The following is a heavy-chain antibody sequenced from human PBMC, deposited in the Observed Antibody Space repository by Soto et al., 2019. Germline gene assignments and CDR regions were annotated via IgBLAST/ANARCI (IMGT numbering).Heavy chain of an antibody. D-gene: IGHD3-22*01. Sequence: VASVKVSCKASGGTFSSYAISWVRQAPGQGLEWMGGIIPIFGTANYAQKFQGRVTITADESTSTAYMELSSLRSEDTAVYYCARGGYYHDSSGYQNLALDYWGQGTLVTVSS. CDR2: IIPIFGTA. J-gene: IGHJ4*02. V-gene: IGHV1-69*13. CDR3: ARGGYYHDSSGYQNLALDY. CDR1: GGTFSSYA.